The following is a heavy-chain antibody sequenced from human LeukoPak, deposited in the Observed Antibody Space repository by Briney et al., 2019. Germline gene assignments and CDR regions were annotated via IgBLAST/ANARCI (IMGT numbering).Heavy chain of an antibody. CDR3: ARAHPTYYDFWSGYYLDY. V-gene: IGHV1-69*05. CDR1: GGTFSSYA. Sequence: GGSLRLSCAASGGTFSSYAISWVRQAPGQGLEWMGGIIPIFGTANYAQKFQGRVTITTDESTSTAYMELSSLRSEDTAVYYCARAHPTYYDFWSGYYLDYWGQGTLVTVSS. J-gene: IGHJ4*02. CDR2: IIPIFGTA. D-gene: IGHD3-3*01.